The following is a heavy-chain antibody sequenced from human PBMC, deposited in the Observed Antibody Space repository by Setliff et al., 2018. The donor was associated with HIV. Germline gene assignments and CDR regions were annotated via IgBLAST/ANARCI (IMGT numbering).Heavy chain of an antibody. J-gene: IGHJ4*02. Sequence: GASVKVSCKASGYTFINYAIHWVRQAPGHRLEWMGWINADKGNTKYSQKFQGRITITRDTSASTAYIEASSLKSEDTAVYYCATLGVAVTGTVDYWGQGTLVTVSS. CDR3: ATLGVAVTGTVDY. CDR1: GYTFINYA. V-gene: IGHV1-3*01. D-gene: IGHD6-19*01. CDR2: INADKGNT.